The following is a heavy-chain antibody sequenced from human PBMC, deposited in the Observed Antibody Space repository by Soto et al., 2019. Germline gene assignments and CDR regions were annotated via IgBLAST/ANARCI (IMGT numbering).Heavy chain of an antibody. J-gene: IGHJ3*02. Sequence: PSQTLSLTCAISGDSVSSNSAAWNWIRQSPSRGLEWLGRTYYRSKWYNDYAVCVKSRITINPDTSKNQFSLQLNSVTPEDTAVYYCARDHRSTVAGTSDPFDIWGQGTMVTVSS. D-gene: IGHD6-19*01. V-gene: IGHV6-1*01. CDR2: TYYRSKWYN. CDR3: ARDHRSTVAGTSDPFDI. CDR1: GDSVSSNSAA.